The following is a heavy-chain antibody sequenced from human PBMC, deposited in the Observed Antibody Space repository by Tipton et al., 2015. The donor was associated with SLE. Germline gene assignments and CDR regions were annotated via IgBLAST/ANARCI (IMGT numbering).Heavy chain of an antibody. D-gene: IGHD6-25*01. V-gene: IGHV4-61*01. Sequence: TLSLTCTVSGYSISSGYYWSWIRQPPGKGLEWIGYIYYSGSTNYNPSLKSRVTISVDTSKNQFSLKLSSVTAADTAVYYCARDGSDWGQGTLVTVSS. CDR3: ARDGSD. J-gene: IGHJ4*02. CDR1: GYSISSGYY. CDR2: IYYSGST.